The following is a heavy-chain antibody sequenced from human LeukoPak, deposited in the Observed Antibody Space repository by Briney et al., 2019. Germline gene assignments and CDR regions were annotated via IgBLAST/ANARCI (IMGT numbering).Heavy chain of an antibody. Sequence: GGSLRLSCAASGFTFSSYAMSWVRQAPGKGLEWVSAISGSGGSTYYADSVKGRFTISRDNAKNSLYLQMNSLRAEDTAVYYCARLAVAGTFQLFDYWGQGTLVTVSS. CDR3: ARLAVAGTFQLFDY. V-gene: IGHV3-23*01. CDR2: ISGSGGST. D-gene: IGHD6-19*01. J-gene: IGHJ4*02. CDR1: GFTFSSYA.